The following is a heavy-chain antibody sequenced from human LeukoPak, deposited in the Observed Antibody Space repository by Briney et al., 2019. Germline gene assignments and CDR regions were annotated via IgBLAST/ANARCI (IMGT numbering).Heavy chain of an antibody. CDR1: GFTVSSNY. D-gene: IGHD3-3*01. V-gene: IGHV3-66*01. J-gene: IGHJ3*02. Sequence: GGSLRLSCAASGFTVSSNYMSWVRQAPGKGLEWVSVIYSGGSTYYADSVKGRFTISRDNSKNTLYLQMNSLRAEDTAVYYCARGGFLEWQGPDAFDIWGQGTMVTVSS. CDR2: IYSGGST. CDR3: ARGGFLEWQGPDAFDI.